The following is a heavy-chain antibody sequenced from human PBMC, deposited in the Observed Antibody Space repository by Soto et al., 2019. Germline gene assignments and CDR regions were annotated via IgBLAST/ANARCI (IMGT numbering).Heavy chain of an antibody. CDR3: ARDGRGYCSSTSCYGLDY. CDR1: GFTFRSYG. V-gene: IGHV3-33*01. D-gene: IGHD2-2*01. J-gene: IGHJ4*02. CDR2: IWYDGSNK. Sequence: QVQLVESGGGGVQPGRSLSLSCAASGFTFRSYGMHWVRQAPGKGLEGVAVIWYDGSNKDYADSVKGRFTISRDNSKNTLYLQMNSLRAEDTAVYYCARDGRGYCSSTSCYGLDYWGQGTLVTVSS.